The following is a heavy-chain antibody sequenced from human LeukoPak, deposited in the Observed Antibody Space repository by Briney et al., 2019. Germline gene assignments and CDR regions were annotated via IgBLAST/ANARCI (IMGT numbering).Heavy chain of an antibody. CDR1: GFTFSSYG. J-gene: IGHJ4*02. CDR3: AKSYYDSSGHPHFDY. CDR2: IWYDGSNK. D-gene: IGHD3-22*01. Sequence: GGSLRLSCAASGFTFSSYGMHWVRQAPGKGLEWVAVIWYDGSNKYYADSVKGRFTISRDNSKNTLYLQMNSLRAEDTAVYYCAKSYYDSSGHPHFDYWGQGTLVTVSS. V-gene: IGHV3-33*06.